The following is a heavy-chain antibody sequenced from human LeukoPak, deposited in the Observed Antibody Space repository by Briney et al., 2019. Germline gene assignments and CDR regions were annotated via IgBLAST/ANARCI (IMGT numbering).Heavy chain of an antibody. CDR1: GGSISRGDYY. CDR3: ARGNLVGATQGLDV. V-gene: IGHV4-30-4*02. CDR2: IYYCGST. J-gene: IGHJ6*04. Sequence: SSETLSLTCTVSGGSISRGDYYWSWIRQPPGKGLEWIGYIYYCGSTYYNPSLKSRLTISVDTSKNQFSLKLSSVTAADTAVYYCARGNLVGATQGLDVWGKGTTVTVSS. D-gene: IGHD1-26*01.